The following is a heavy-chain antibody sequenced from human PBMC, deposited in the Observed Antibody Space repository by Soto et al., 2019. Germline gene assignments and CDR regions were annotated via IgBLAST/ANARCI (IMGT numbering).Heavy chain of an antibody. J-gene: IGHJ6*02. D-gene: IGHD3-10*01. CDR1: GYSFTIYW. CDR3: ARGVSPGVYYYYGMDV. Sequence: GESLKIACKGSGYSFTIYWIGWVLQMPGKGLEWMGIIYPGDSDTRYSPSFQGQVTISADKSISTAYLQWSSLKASDTAMYYCARGVSPGVYYYYGMDVWGQGTTVTVSS. V-gene: IGHV5-51*01. CDR2: IYPGDSDT.